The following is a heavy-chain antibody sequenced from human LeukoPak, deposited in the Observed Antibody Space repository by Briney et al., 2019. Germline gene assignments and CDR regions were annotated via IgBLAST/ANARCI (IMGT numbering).Heavy chain of an antibody. CDR1: GFTVSSNY. Sequence: GGSLRLSCAASGFTVSSNYMSWVRQAPGKGLEWVSGISGSGASTYYTDSVKGRFSISRDNSKNTLYLRMHSLRAEDTAVYYCVRGRYISSHYVGDYWGQGTLATVSS. CDR3: VRGRYISSHYVGDY. J-gene: IGHJ4*02. D-gene: IGHD2-2*02. V-gene: IGHV3-23*01. CDR2: ISGSGAST.